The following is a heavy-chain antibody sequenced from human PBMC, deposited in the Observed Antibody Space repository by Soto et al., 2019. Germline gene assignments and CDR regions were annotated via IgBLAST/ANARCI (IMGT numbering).Heavy chain of an antibody. V-gene: IGHV1-8*01. Sequence: EASVKVSCKASGYTFTNYDINWVRQATGQGLEWMGWMNPDSGDTRYAQEFQGRVTMARDTSISTAYMELSSLRSEDTAVYYCARGRRDYYDSGDWVPLAYWGQGTLVTVSS. CDR1: GYTFTNYD. J-gene: IGHJ4*02. CDR2: MNPDSGDT. CDR3: ARGRRDYYDSGDWVPLAY. D-gene: IGHD3-22*01.